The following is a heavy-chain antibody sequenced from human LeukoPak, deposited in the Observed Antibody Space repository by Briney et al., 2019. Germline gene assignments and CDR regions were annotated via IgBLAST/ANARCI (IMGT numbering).Heavy chain of an antibody. CDR3: ARAEGSSWTFSP. D-gene: IGHD6-13*01. V-gene: IGHV1-69*04. CDR1: GGTFSSYA. Sequence: SVKVSCKASGGTFSSYAISWVRQAPGQGLEWMGRIIPILGIANYAQKFQGRVTITADKSTSTAYMELSSLRPEDTAVYYCARAEGSSWTFSPWGQGTLVTVSS. CDR2: IIPILGIA. J-gene: IGHJ5*02.